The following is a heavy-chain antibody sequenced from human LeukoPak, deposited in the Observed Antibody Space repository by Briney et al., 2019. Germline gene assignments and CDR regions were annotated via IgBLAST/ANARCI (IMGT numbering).Heavy chain of an antibody. V-gene: IGHV3-21*01. Sequence: GGSLRLSCAASGFTFSSYSMDWVRQAPGKGLEWVSSISSSSSYIYYADSVKGRFTISRDNAKNSLYLQMNSLRAEDTAVYYCARGPRTVTRVGYWGQGTLVTVSS. J-gene: IGHJ4*02. CDR1: GFTFSSYS. CDR2: ISSSSSYI. CDR3: ARGPRTVTRVGY. D-gene: IGHD4-17*01.